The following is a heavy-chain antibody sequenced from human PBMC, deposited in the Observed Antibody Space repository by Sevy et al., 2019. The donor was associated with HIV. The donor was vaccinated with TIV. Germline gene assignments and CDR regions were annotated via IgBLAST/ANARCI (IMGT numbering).Heavy chain of an antibody. CDR3: ARERDENSSGWSVPFDN. CDR1: GFSFSTYG. J-gene: IGHJ4*02. CDR2: IWYDGSKK. V-gene: IGHV3-33*01. D-gene: IGHD6-19*01. Sequence: GGSLRLSCATSGFSFSTYGMHWVRQAPGKGLEWVAGIWYDGSKKQYADSVKGRFTIYRDNSKKAMYLQMNSLRVEDTVLFYCARERDENSSGWSVPFDNWGQGTLVTVSS.